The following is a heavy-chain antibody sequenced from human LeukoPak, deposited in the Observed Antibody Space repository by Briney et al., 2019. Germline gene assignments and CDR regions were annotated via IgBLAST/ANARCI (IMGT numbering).Heavy chain of an antibody. Sequence: PSETLSLTCTVSGGSISSYYWSWIRQPPGKGLEWIGYIYYSGSTNYNPSLKSRVTISVDTSKNQFSLKLSSVTAADTAVYYCALRTVTPYYFDYWGQGTLVTVSS. V-gene: IGHV4-59*01. CDR2: IYYSGST. D-gene: IGHD4-17*01. CDR1: GGSISSYY. CDR3: ALRTVTPYYFDY. J-gene: IGHJ4*02.